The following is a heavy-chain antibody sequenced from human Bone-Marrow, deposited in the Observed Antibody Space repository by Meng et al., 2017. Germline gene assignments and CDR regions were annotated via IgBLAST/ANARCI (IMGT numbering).Heavy chain of an antibody. Sequence: GESLKISCAASGFTLSSYGMSWVRQAPGKGLEWVSAMSGSDDRTFYADSVKGRFTFSRDISKSTLYLQMNSLRVEDTALYYCAKDKCSTNSCYFDYWGRGTLVTVSS. CDR1: GFTLSSYG. CDR3: AKDKCSTNSCYFDY. V-gene: IGHV3-23*01. J-gene: IGHJ4*02. D-gene: IGHD2-2*01. CDR2: MSGSDDRT.